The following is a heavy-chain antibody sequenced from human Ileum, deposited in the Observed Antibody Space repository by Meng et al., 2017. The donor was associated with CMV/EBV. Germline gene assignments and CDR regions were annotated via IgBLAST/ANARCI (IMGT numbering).Heavy chain of an antibody. D-gene: IGHD3-9*01. CDR1: FSHYK. V-gene: IGHV3-30-3*01. Sequence: FSHYKMHWVRQAPGKGLEWVAVIRHDGTNITYADSVKGRFTISRDQSKNTLNLQMNSLRPEDTAVYYCVREGDASDKGGTGWKTFDSWGQGTLVTVSS. CDR2: IRHDGTNI. J-gene: IGHJ4*02. CDR3: VREGDASDKGGTGWKTFDS.